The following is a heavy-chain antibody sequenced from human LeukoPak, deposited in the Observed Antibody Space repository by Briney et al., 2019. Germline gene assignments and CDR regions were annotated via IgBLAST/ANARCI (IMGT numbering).Heavy chain of an antibody. CDR2: INPNSGGT. J-gene: IGHJ3*01. CDR1: GYTFTGYY. CDR3: ARDLTSDAFDV. Sequence: ASVKVSCKASGYTFTGYYMHWVRQAPGQGLEWMGWINPNSGGTNYAQKFQGRVTITRDTSISTAYMELSSLTSDDTAMYYCARDLTSDAFDVWGQGTMITVSS. V-gene: IGHV1-2*02.